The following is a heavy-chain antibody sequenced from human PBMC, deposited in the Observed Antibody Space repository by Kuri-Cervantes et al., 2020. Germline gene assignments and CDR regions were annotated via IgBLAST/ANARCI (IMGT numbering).Heavy chain of an antibody. J-gene: IGHJ6*02. Sequence: ASVKVSCKASGYTFTSYGISWVRQAPGQGLEWMGWISAYNGNTNYAQKLQGRVTITADESTSTAYMELSSLRSEDTAVYYCASGRLTNWGSGVHGMDVWGQGTTVTVSS. CDR2: ISAYNGNT. V-gene: IGHV1-18*01. CDR3: ASGRLTNWGSGVHGMDV. D-gene: IGHD7-27*01. CDR1: GYTFTSYG.